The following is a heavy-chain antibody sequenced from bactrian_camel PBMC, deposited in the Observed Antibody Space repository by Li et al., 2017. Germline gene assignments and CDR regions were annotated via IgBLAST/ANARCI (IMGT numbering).Heavy chain of an antibody. V-gene: IGHV3S6*01. J-gene: IGHJ6*01. CDR1: GYTYSAHC. CDR3: VRDYKSGDYRDDFGY. CDR2: FYSDGSNT. D-gene: IGHD4*01. Sequence: HVQLVESGGGSVQAGGSLRLSCAFSGYTYSAHCMGWFRQAPGKGLEWVSSFYSDGSNTYYADSVKGRFTISRDGAKNMVYLHMTSLKPEDTGVYYCVRDYKSGDYRDDFGYWGQGTQVTVS.